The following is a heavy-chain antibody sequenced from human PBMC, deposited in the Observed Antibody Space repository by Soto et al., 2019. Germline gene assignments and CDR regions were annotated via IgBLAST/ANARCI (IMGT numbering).Heavy chain of an antibody. CDR3: ERDRDYYDSSGYYPH. V-gene: IGHV3-30-3*01. Sequence: GSLLLAGSASGCTFSSYAMHWVRQAPGKGLEWVAVISYDGSNKYYADSVKGRFTISRDNSKNTLYLQMNSLGAEDTAVYYCERDRDYYDSSGYYPHWGQGTLVTVYS. CDR2: ISYDGSNK. CDR1: GCTFSSYA. J-gene: IGHJ4*02. D-gene: IGHD3-22*01.